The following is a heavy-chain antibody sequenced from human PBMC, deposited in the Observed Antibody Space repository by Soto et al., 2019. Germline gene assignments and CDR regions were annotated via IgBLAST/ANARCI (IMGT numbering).Heavy chain of an antibody. CDR3: ASDLVGASDSYGLDV. V-gene: IGHV3-33*01. Sequence: VGSLRLSCAASDFTFSNYGMHWVRQAPGKGLEWVAIIWHDGNNKYYADSVRGRFIISRDNSKNRLYLQMNSLRAEDTAVYYCASDLVGASDSYGLDVWGQGTPVTVSS. J-gene: IGHJ6*02. CDR1: DFTFSNYG. D-gene: IGHD1-26*01. CDR2: IWHDGNNK.